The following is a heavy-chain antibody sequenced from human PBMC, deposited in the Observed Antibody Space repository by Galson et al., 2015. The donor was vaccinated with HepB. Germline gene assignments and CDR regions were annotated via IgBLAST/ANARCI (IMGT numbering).Heavy chain of an antibody. CDR2: INDNGANT. D-gene: IGHD3-10*01. J-gene: IGHJ4*02. Sequence: SLRLSCAASGFIFDTCGMSWVRQAPGKGLEWISTINDNGANTHYAVSVQGRFTISRDNFKKTVTLEMKYLRADDTAIYYCAKDPSSPSGADYWGRGTLVTVSS. V-gene: IGHV3-23*01. CDR1: GFIFDTCG. CDR3: AKDPSSPSGADY.